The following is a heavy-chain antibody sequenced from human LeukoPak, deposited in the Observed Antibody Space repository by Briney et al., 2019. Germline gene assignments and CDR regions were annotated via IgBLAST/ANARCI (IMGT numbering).Heavy chain of an antibody. CDR3: AKERYYYGSGSSDY. CDR2: ISYDGSNK. V-gene: IGHV3-30*18. CDR1: GFTFSSYG. D-gene: IGHD3-10*01. J-gene: IGHJ4*02. Sequence: QPGGSLRLSCAASGFTFSSYGMLWVRQAPGKGLEWVAVISYDGSNKYYADSVKGRFTISRDNSKNTLYLQMNSLRAEDTAVYYCAKERYYYGSGSSDYWGQGTLVTVSS.